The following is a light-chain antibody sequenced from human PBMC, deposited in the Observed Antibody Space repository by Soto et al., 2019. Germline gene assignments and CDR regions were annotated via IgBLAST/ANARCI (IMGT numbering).Light chain of an antibody. Sequence: QSVLTQPPSVSGAPGQRVTISCTGRSSNIGAGYDVHWYQQLPGTAPKLLIYGNSNRPSEVPDRFSGSKSGTSASLAITGLQAEDEADYYCQSYDSSLSGSVVFGGGTKLTVL. J-gene: IGLJ2*01. CDR3: QSYDSSLSGSVV. V-gene: IGLV1-40*01. CDR2: GNS. CDR1: SSNIGAGYD.